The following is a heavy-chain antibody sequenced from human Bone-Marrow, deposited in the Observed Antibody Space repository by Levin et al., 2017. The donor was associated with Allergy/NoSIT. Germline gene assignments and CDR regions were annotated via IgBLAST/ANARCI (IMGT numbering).Heavy chain of an antibody. CDR1: GFSFSTSA. Sequence: ETLSLTCAASGFSFSTSAMTWVRQAPGKGLEWVSSISSSGGSTHYADSVKGRFTISRDNSKNTLFLQMNSLRVEDTAIYFCANRGGFYYGMDVWGQGTTVTVSS. V-gene: IGHV3-23*01. J-gene: IGHJ6*02. CDR2: ISSSGGST. CDR3: ANRGGFYYGMDV.